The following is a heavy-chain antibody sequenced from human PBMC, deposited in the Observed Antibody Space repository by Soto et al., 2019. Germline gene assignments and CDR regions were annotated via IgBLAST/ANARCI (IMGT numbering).Heavy chain of an antibody. J-gene: IGHJ4*02. CDR1: GFTFSSYS. Sequence: GGSLRLSCAASGFTFSSYSMNWVRQAPGKGLEWVSSISSSSSYIYYADSVKGRFTISRDNAKNSLYLQMNSLRAEDTAVYYCARGAYGAGSRGSYWGQGTLVTVSS. CDR3: ARGAYGAGSRGSY. CDR2: ISSSSSYI. D-gene: IGHD3-16*01. V-gene: IGHV3-21*01.